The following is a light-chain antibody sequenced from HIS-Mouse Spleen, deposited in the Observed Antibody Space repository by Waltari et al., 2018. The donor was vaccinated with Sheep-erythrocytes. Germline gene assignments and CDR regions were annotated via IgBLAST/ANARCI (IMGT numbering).Light chain of an antibody. J-gene: IGLJ1*01. Sequence: QSALTQPASVSGSPGQSITISCTGTSSDVGSYNLVSWYQQHPGKAPKLMFYEGSKRPSGVSNRFSGSQSGTSASLAISGLQSEDEADYYCAAWDDSLNGYVFGTGTKVTVL. CDR1: SSDVGSYNL. V-gene: IGLV2-14*02. CDR3: AAWDDSLNGYV. CDR2: EGS.